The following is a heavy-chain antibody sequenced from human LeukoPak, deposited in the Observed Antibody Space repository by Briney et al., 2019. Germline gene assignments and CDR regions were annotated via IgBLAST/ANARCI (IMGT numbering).Heavy chain of an antibody. V-gene: IGHV4-34*01. D-gene: IGHD2-15*01. Sequence: SETLSLTCAVYGGSFSGYYWSWIRQPPGKGLEWIGEINHSGSTNYNPSLKSRVTISVDTSKNQFSLKVSSVTAADTAVYYCASTGDCSGGSCRSRWGYWGQGTLVTVSS. J-gene: IGHJ4*02. CDR2: INHSGST. CDR3: ASTGDCSGGSCRSRWGY. CDR1: GGSFSGYY.